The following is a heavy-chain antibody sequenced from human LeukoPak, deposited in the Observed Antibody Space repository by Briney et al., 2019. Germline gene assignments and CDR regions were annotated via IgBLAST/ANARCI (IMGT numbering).Heavy chain of an antibody. J-gene: IGHJ4*02. CDR1: GGSISSGGYY. CDR2: IYHSGST. CDR3: ATGIAAAGTATDY. V-gene: IGHV4-30-2*01. D-gene: IGHD6-13*01. Sequence: PSETLSLTCTVSGGSISSGGYYWSWIRQPPGKGLEWIGYIYHSGSTYYNPSLKSRVTISVDRSKNQFSLKLSSVTAADTAVYYCATGIAAAGTATDYWGQGTLVAVSS.